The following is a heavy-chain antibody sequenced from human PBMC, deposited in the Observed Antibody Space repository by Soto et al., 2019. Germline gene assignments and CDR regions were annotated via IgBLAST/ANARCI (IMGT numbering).Heavy chain of an antibody. CDR1: GGSISSYY. J-gene: IGHJ5*02. V-gene: IGHV4-59*01. D-gene: IGHD3-10*01. CDR2: IYYSGST. CDR3: ARAVTYYGTGSRGYWFDP. Sequence: SETLSLSCTVSGGSISSYYWSRIRQPPGKGLEWIGYIYYSGSTNYSPSLKSRVTISVDTSKNQFSLKLSSVTAADTAVYYCARAVTYYGTGSRGYWFDPWGQGTLVTVSS.